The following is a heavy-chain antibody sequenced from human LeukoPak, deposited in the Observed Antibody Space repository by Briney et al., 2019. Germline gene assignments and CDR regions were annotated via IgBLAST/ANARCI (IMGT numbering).Heavy chain of an antibody. J-gene: IGHJ4*02. CDR3: TRGPQAY. CDR2: IRSKAYGGTT. Sequence: PGGSLRLSCTASGFTFGDYAMSWVRQAPGKGLEWVGFIRSKAYGGTTEYAASVKGRFTISRDDSKSIAYLRMNSLKTEDTAVYYCTRGPQAYWGQGTLVAVSS. CDR1: GFTFGDYA. V-gene: IGHV3-49*04.